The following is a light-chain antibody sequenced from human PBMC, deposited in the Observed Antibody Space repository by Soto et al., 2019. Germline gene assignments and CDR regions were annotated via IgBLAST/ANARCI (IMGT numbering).Light chain of an antibody. CDR1: QTISWW. CDR3: HSKA. CDR2: DAS. J-gene: IGKJ5*01. V-gene: IGKV1-5*01. Sequence: DLQMTQSPSSVSASVGDRVTITCRASQTISWWLAWYPQKPGRAPELLLYDASTLDSGVPTRVIGSGSETEFTLTISRLQPDAFATYFCHSKAFGQGTRLEI.